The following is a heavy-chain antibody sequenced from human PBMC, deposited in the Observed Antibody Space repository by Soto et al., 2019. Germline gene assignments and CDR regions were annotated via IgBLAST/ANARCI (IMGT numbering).Heavy chain of an antibody. Sequence: QLQLRESGPGLVKPSETLSLTCTVSGGSIIGSGFHWAWIRQPPGKGLEWVGSIYYSGTANYSPSLKSRLAIAVDTSKSQFHLRLSPVTAADTAVCYCATASGDDVGWFDRWGQGTRVTVSS. J-gene: IGHJ5*02. CDR1: GGSIIGSGFH. CDR2: IYYSGTA. D-gene: IGHD4-17*01. V-gene: IGHV4-39*01. CDR3: ATASGDDVGWFDR.